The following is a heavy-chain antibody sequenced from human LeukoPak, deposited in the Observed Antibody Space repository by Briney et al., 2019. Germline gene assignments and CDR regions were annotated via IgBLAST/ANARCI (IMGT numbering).Heavy chain of an antibody. J-gene: IGHJ3*02. CDR1: GFTFSSYA. CDR3: ATLSLTPPGAFDI. Sequence: QSGGSLRLSCAASGFTFSSYAMSWVRQAPGKGLEWVSAISGSGGSTYYADSVKGRFTISRDNSKNTLYLQMNSLRAEDTAVYYCATLSLTPPGAFDIWGQGTMVTVCS. V-gene: IGHV3-23*01. D-gene: IGHD7-27*01. CDR2: ISGSGGST.